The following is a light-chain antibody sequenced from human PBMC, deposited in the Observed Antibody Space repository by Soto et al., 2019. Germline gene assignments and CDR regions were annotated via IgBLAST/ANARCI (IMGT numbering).Light chain of an antibody. CDR2: DVS. J-gene: IGLJ2*01. CDR1: SSDVGGYNY. V-gene: IGLV2-14*01. Sequence: QSVLTQPASVSGSPGQSITISCTGTSSDVGGYNYVSWYQQHPGKAPKLIIYDVSNRPSGVSNRFSGSKSGNTASLTISGLQAEDEADYYCSSYTSSSTLVFGGGTQRTVL. CDR3: SSYTSSSTLV.